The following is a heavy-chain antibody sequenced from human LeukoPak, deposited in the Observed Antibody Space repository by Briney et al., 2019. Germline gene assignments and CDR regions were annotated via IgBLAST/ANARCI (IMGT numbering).Heavy chain of an antibody. D-gene: IGHD1-26*01. CDR3: ARGGATKLDY. Sequence: SETLSLTCTVSGGSISSGGYYWSWIRQHPGKGLEWIGYIYYSGSTYSNPSLRGRITISVDTSKNQFSLKLSSVTAADTAVYYCARGGATKLDYWGQGTLVTVSS. J-gene: IGHJ4*02. CDR1: GGSISSGGYY. CDR2: IYYSGST. V-gene: IGHV4-31*03.